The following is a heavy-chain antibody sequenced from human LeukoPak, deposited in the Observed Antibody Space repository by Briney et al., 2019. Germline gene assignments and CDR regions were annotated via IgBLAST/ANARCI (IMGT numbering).Heavy chain of an antibody. CDR1: GFTFSRRW. CDR3: AKDLAGSGSYSFDY. D-gene: IGHD1-26*01. J-gene: IGHJ4*02. Sequence: GGSLRLSCAASGFTFSRRWMRWVRQAPGKGLEWVASIKQDGSEKFYVDSVKGRFTISTDNAKNSLYLQMNSLRAEDTAVYYCAKDLAGSGSYSFDYWGQGTLVTVSS. CDR2: IKQDGSEK. V-gene: IGHV3-7*05.